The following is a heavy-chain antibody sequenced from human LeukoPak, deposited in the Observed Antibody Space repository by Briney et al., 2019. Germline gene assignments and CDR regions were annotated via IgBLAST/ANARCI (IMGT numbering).Heavy chain of an antibody. J-gene: IGHJ5*02. D-gene: IGHD3-3*01. CDR2: IYYSGST. V-gene: IGHV4-39*07. CDR1: GGSISSSSYY. Sequence: SETLSLTCTVSGGSISSSSYYWGWIRQPPGKGLEWIGSIYYSGSTYYNPSLKSRVTISVDTSKNQFSLKLSSVTAADTAVYYCARDGATGVFETWGQGTLVAVSS. CDR3: ARDGATGVFET.